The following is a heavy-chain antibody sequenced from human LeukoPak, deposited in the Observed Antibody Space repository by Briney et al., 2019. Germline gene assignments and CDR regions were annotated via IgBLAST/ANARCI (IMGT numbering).Heavy chain of an antibody. V-gene: IGHV1-18*01. CDR1: GYTFTSYG. J-gene: IGHJ3*02. CDR2: ISAYNGNT. D-gene: IGHD1-1*01. CDR3: ARDRRYFPPLDAFDI. Sequence: ASVKVSCKASGYTFTSYGISWARQAPGQGLEWMGWISAYNGNTNYAQKLQGRVTMTTDTSTSTAYMELRSLRSDDTAVYYCARDRRYFPPLDAFDIWGQGTMVTVSS.